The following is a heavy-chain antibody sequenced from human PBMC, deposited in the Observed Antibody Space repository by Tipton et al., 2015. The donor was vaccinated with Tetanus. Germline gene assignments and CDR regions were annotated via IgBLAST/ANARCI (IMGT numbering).Heavy chain of an antibody. D-gene: IGHD2-15*01. CDR1: GFIFSSYG. CDR2: SWYDGTDK. Sequence: LRLSCAASGFIFSSYGIHWVRQAPGKGLEWVAVSWYDGTDKYYADSVRGRFTISRDNSKNTLYLQMNSLRAEDTAVYYCAREADCSGGSCFSGDFDNWGQGTQVTVSS. V-gene: IGHV3-33*01. J-gene: IGHJ4*02. CDR3: AREADCSGGSCFSGDFDN.